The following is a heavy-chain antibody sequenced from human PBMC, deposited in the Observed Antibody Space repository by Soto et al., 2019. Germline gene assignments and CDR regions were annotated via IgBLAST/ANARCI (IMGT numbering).Heavy chain of an antibody. CDR3: DRGYGATVGAAPGTSVFDS. Sequence: SSETFSPSCAVYGGSFSCDSWSWISQHPGEGLEWIGEINQSGITNYNPSLKSRVTISVDTAKNQFSLKLSAVTAAATAVYYCDRGYGATVGAAPGTSVFDSWGQSTL. CDR1: GGSFSCDS. J-gene: IGHJ5*02. D-gene: IGHD1-1*01. CDR2: INQSGIT. V-gene: IGHV4-34*01.